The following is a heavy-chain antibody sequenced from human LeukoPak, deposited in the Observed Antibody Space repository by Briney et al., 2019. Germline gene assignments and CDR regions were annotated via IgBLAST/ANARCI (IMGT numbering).Heavy chain of an antibody. J-gene: IGHJ2*01. CDR3: ARDPGPNDFWSGPPYWYFDL. Sequence: PSETLSLTCAVYGGSFSGYYWSWIRQPPGKGLEWIGEINHSGSTNYNPSLKSRVTISVDTSKNQFSLKLSSVTAADTAVYYCARDPGPNDFWSGPPYWYFDLWGRGTLVTVSS. D-gene: IGHD3-3*01. CDR2: INHSGST. CDR1: GGSFSGYY. V-gene: IGHV4-34*01.